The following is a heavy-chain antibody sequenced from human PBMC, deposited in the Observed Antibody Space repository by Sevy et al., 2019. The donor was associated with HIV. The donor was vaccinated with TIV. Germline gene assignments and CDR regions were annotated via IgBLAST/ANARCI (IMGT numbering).Heavy chain of an antibody. J-gene: IGHJ4*02. CDR3: AKDGGGWYTSGWYYFDI. CDR2: ISGGGVNT. Sequence: GGSLRLSCAGSGFTFNNYAMSWVRQAPGKGLEWVSSISGGGVNTYYADSVKGRFTISRDNTKNTLYLRVNRLRAEDTAVYFCAKDGGGWYTSGWYYFDIWGQGTLVTVSS. CDR1: GFTFNNYA. V-gene: IGHV3-23*01. D-gene: IGHD6-19*01.